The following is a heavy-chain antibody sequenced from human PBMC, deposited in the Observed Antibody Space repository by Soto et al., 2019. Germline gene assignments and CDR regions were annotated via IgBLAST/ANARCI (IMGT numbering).Heavy chain of an antibody. Sequence: GGSLRLSCAASGFTFSSYAMHWVRQAPGKGLEWVAVISYDGSNKYYADSVKGRFTISRDNSKNTLYLQMNSLRAEDTAVYYCARDRGDSSGWLYYFDYWGQGTLVTVSS. CDR2: ISYDGSNK. D-gene: IGHD6-19*01. CDR3: ARDRGDSSGWLYYFDY. J-gene: IGHJ4*02. V-gene: IGHV3-30-3*01. CDR1: GFTFSSYA.